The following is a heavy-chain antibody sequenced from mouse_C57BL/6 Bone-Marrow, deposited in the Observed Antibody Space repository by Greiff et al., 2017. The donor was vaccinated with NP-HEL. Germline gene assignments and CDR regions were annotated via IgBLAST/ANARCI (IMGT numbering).Heavy chain of an antibody. CDR2: INPSSGYT. CDR3: ARSITGSYWYFDV. V-gene: IGHV1-4*01. D-gene: IGHD4-1*01. Sequence: VKLMESGAELARPGASVKMSCKASGYTFTSYTMHWVKQRPGQGLEWIGYINPSSGYTKYNQKFKDKATLTADKSSSTAYMQLSSLTSEDSAVYYCARSITGSYWYFDVWGTGTTVTVSS. J-gene: IGHJ1*03. CDR1: GYTFTSYT.